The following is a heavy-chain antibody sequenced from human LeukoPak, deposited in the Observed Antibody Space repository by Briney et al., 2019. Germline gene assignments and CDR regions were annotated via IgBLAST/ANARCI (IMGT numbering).Heavy chain of an antibody. Sequence: GESLKISCRGSGYTFTYYWIAWVRQRPGKGLELMGIICPGDSGTTYSPSFQGQVTMSADESVNTAYLQWTSLKATDIAMYYCARLRGSTTETLDFWGQGTLVTVSS. D-gene: IGHD5-12*01. CDR3: ARLRGSTTETLDF. CDR1: GYTFTYYW. V-gene: IGHV5-51*01. CDR2: ICPGDSGT. J-gene: IGHJ4*02.